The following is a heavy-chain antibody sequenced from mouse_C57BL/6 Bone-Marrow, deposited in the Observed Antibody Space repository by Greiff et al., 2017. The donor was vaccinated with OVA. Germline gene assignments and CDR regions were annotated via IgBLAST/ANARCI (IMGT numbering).Heavy chain of an antibody. CDR3: ARGAPKYYAMDY. V-gene: IGHV5-17*01. CDR1: GFTFSDYG. CDR2: LSSGSSTI. J-gene: IGHJ4*01. Sequence: EVKLMESGGGLVKPGGSLKLSCAASGFTFSDYGMHWVRQAPETGLAWVAYLSSGSSTIYYADTVKGRFTISRDNAKNTLFLQMTSLRSEDTAMYYCARGAPKYYAMDYWGQGTSVTVSS.